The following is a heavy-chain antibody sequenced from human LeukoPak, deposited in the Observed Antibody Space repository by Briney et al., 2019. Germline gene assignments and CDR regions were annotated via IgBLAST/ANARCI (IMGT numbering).Heavy chain of an antibody. CDR1: GFTFSSYG. CDR2: ISNKGGST. CDR3: VKSGTWADFDS. D-gene: IGHD1-26*01. J-gene: IGHJ4*02. V-gene: IGHV3-64D*09. Sequence: PGGSLRLSCSASGFTFSSYGMHWVRQAPGKGLEYVSGISNKGGSTYYADSVKGRFTISRDNSKHTLHLQMSSLRADDTAVYYCVKSGTWADFDSWGQGTLVTVSS.